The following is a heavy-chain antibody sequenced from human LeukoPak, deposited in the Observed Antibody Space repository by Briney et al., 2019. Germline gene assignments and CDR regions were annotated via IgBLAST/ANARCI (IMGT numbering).Heavy chain of an antibody. CDR3: ARGLGPRFSVLYY. CDR1: GGSISSSSYY. V-gene: IGHV4-39*01. J-gene: IGHJ4*02. CDR2: IYYSGST. Sequence: PSETLSLTCTVSGGSISSSSYYWGWIRQPPGKGLEWIGSIYYSGSTYYNPSLKSRVTISVDTSKNQFSLKLSSVTAADTAVYYCARGLGPRFSVLYYWGQGTLVTVSS. D-gene: IGHD3-3*01.